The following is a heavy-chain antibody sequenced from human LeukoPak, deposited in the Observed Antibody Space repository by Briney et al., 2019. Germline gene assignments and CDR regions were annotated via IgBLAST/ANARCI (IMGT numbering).Heavy chain of an antibody. Sequence: GGSLRLSCAASGFTFSSYGMHWVRQAPGKGLEWVAFIRYDGSNKYYADSVKGRFTISRDNSKNTLYLQMNSLRAEDTAVYYCAKDKSFGIAAAGTLDYWGQGTLVTVSS. CDR2: IRYDGSNK. V-gene: IGHV3-30*02. CDR1: GFTFSSYG. D-gene: IGHD6-13*01. J-gene: IGHJ4*02. CDR3: AKDKSFGIAAAGTLDY.